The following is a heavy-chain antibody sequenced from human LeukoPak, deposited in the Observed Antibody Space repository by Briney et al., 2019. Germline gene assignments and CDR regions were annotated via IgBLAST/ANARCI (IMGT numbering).Heavy chain of an antibody. CDR3: ARKLPSGGTSRGWFDP. D-gene: IGHD1-26*01. J-gene: IGHJ5*02. CDR1: GYNFASYW. Sequence: GESLKISCEASGYNFASYWIGWARQSPGKGLEWMGIIYPGDSHTIYTPSFEGQVTISADKSTVYQHWSSLKASDSAIYYCARKLPSGGTSRGWFDPWGQGTLVTVSS. V-gene: IGHV5-51*01. CDR2: IYPGDSHT.